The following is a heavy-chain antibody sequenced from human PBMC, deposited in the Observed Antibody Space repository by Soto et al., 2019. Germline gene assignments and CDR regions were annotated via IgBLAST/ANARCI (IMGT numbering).Heavy chain of an antibody. J-gene: IGHJ6*02. CDR1: GGTFSSYA. D-gene: IGHD3-22*01. CDR3: ARGHSYYDSSGYPIPRGMDV. V-gene: IGHV1-69*13. CDR2: IIPIFGTA. Sequence: GASVKVSCKASGGTFSSYAISWVRQAPGQGLEWMGGIIPIFGTANYAQKFQGRVTITADESTSTAYMELSSLRSEDTAVYYCARGHSYYDSSGYPIPRGMDVWGQGTTVTVSS.